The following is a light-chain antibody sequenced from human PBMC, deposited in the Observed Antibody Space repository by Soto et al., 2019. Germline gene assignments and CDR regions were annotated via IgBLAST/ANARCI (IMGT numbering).Light chain of an antibody. CDR3: SSYTISSTRYV. J-gene: IGLJ1*01. CDR2: EVS. V-gene: IGLV2-14*01. CDR1: SSDVGGYNY. Sequence: QSVLTQPASVSGSPGQSITISCTGTSSDVGGYNYVSWYQQHPGKAPKLMIYEVSNRPSGVSNRFSGSKSGNTASLTISGLQAEDEADYYCSSYTISSTRYVFGTGTKLTVL.